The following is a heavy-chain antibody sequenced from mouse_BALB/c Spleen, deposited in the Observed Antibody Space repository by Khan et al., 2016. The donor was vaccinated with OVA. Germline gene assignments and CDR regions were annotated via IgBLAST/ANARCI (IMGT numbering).Heavy chain of an antibody. J-gene: IGHJ4*01. CDR2: INTYTGEP. V-gene: IGHV9-3-1*01. CDR1: GYTFTTYG. D-gene: IGHD2-14*01. Sequence: QIQLVQSGPELKKPGVTIKISCKASGYTFTTYGMNWVKQAPGKGLKWMGWINTYTGEPTYVDDFKGRFAFSLETSASTAYLQINNLKNEDTATYFCARVGYSGTMDYWGQGTSVTVSA. CDR3: ARVGYSGTMDY.